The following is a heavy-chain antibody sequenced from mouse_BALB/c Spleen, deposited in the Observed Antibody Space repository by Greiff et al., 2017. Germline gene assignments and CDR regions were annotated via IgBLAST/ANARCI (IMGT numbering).Heavy chain of an antibody. Sequence: EVHLVESGGGLVKPGGSLKLSCAASGFTFSSYAMSWVRQTPEKRLEWVASISSGGSTYYPDSVKGRFTISRDNARNILYLQMSSLRSEDTAMYYCAIMGTTRYYAMDYWGQGTSDTVTS. D-gene: IGHD2-1*01. V-gene: IGHV5-6-5*01. CDR2: ISSGGST. CDR3: AIMGTTRYYAMDY. CDR1: GFTFSSYA. J-gene: IGHJ4*01.